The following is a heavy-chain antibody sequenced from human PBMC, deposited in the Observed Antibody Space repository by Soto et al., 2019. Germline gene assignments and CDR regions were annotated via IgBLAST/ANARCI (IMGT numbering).Heavy chain of an antibody. CDR3: ARQIYVDKAMVTDAGGDY. D-gene: IGHD5-18*01. Sequence: PGESLKISCKGSGYSFTSYWISWVRQMPGKGLEWMGRIDPSDSYTNYSPSFQGHVTISADKSISTAYLQWSSLKASDTAMYYCARQIYVDKAMVTDAGGDYWGQGTLVTVSS. J-gene: IGHJ4*02. V-gene: IGHV5-10-1*01. CDR1: GYSFTSYW. CDR2: IDPSDSYT.